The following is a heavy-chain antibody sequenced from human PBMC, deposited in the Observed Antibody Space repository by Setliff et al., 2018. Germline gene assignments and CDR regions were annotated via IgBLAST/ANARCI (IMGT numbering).Heavy chain of an antibody. CDR1: GGSFSGYY. CDR3: ARRGDINGYYYHEDAFDI. Sequence: SETLSLTCAVYGGSFSGYYWNWMRQPPGKGLEWIGEINHSGSTNYNPSLKSRVTTSVDTSKNQFSLNLTSVTAADTAVYYCARRGDINGYYYHEDAFDIWGQGTMVT. J-gene: IGHJ3*02. CDR2: INHSGST. V-gene: IGHV4-34*01. D-gene: IGHD3-22*01.